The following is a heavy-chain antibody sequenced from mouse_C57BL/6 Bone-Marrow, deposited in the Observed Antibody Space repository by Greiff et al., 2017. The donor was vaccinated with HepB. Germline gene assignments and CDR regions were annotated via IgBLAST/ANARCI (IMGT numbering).Heavy chain of an antibody. J-gene: IGHJ2*01. Sequence: EVQLQQSGAELVRPGASVKLSCTASGFNIKDDYMHWVKQRPEQGLEWIGWIDPENGDTEYASKFQGKATITADTSSNTAYLQLSSLTSADTAVYYCTTGDGYSYYVDYWGQGTTLTVSS. V-gene: IGHV14-4*01. CDR3: TTGDGYSYYVDY. CDR1: GFNIKDDY. CDR2: IDPENGDT. D-gene: IGHD2-3*01.